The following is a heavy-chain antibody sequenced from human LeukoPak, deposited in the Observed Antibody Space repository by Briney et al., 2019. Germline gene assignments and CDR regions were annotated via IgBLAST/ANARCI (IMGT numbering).Heavy chain of an antibody. CDR1: GGSFSGYY. CDR2: INHSGST. D-gene: IGHD2-2*01. V-gene: IGHV4-34*01. CDR3: ARHASYYYYGMDV. Sequence: SETLSLTCAVYGGSFSGYYWSWIRQPPGKGLEWIGEINHSGSTNYNPSLKSRVTISVDTSKNQFSLKLSSVTAADTAVYYCARHASYYYYGMDVWGQGATVTVSS. J-gene: IGHJ6*02.